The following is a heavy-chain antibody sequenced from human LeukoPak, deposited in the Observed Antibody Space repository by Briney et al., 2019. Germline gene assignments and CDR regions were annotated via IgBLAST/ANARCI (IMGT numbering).Heavy chain of an antibody. D-gene: IGHD3-10*01. CDR1: GFTFSSYW. Sequence: GGSLRLSCAASGFTFSSYWMHWVRQAPGKGLVWVSRINSDGGSTSYADSVKGRFTISRDNAKNMLYLQMNSLRAEDTAVYYCAREVWFRELVYYYYYMDVWGKGTTVTVSS. CDR2: INSDGGST. CDR3: AREVWFRELVYYYYYMDV. J-gene: IGHJ6*03. V-gene: IGHV3-74*01.